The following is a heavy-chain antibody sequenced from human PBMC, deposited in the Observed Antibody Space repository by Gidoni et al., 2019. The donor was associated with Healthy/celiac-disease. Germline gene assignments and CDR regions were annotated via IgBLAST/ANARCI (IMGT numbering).Heavy chain of an antibody. J-gene: IGHJ3*02. Sequence: EVQLVESGGGLVQPGGSLRLSCSASGFTFSSYAMPWVRQAPGKGLEYFSSISSNGGSTYYADSVKGRFTISRDNSKNTLYLQMSSLRAEDTAVYYCVKTQAPGRWLQPHGAFDIWGQGTMVTVSS. D-gene: IGHD5-12*01. V-gene: IGHV3-64D*06. CDR2: ISSNGGST. CDR3: VKTQAPGRWLQPHGAFDI. CDR1: GFTFSSYA.